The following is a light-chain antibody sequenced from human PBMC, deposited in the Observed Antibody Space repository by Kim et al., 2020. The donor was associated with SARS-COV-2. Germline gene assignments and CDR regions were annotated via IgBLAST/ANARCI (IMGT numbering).Light chain of an antibody. CDR1: KIVTKS. J-gene: IGLJ2*01. V-gene: IGLV3-21*04. CDR3: QVWDSNYHVV. CDR2: YDN. Sequence: VAPGQTARITRGGNKIVTKSVHWYQQKSDQAPILVIYYDNARPSGIPERLSGSKSGNTATLTISRVDAGDEADYYCQVWDSNYHVVFGGGTQLTVL.